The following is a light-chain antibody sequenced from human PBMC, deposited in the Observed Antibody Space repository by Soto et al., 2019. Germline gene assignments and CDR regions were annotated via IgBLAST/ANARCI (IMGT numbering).Light chain of an antibody. CDR1: SSDVGGYNY. CDR2: DVG. J-gene: IGLJ2*01. V-gene: IGLV2-11*01. Sequence: QSALTQPRSVSGSPGQSVTISCTGTSSDVGGYNYVSWYHQHPGKAPKLMIYDVGKRPSGVPDRFSGSKSGNTASLTISGLQAEDEGDYYCCSYAGSYTLVFGGGTKVTVL. CDR3: CSYAGSYTLV.